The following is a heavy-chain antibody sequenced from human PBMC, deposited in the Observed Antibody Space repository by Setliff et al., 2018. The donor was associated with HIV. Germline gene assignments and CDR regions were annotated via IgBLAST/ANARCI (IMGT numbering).Heavy chain of an antibody. Sequence: PSETLSLTCTVSGDSVTSDSYYWNWIRQPAGKTLEWIGRIYFSGSTNYNPSLKSRVTISMDTSKNQLSLKLSSVTAADTAVYYCARDWAAPYYYGMDVWGQGTTVTVSS. V-gene: IGHV4-61*02. CDR2: IYFSGST. CDR3: ARDWAAPYYYGMDV. J-gene: IGHJ6*02. D-gene: IGHD3-16*01. CDR1: GDSVTSDSYY.